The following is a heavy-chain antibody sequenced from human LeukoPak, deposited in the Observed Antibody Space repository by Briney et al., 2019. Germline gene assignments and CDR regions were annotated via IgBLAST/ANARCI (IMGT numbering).Heavy chain of an antibody. CDR1: GYTFTSYY. V-gene: IGHV1-46*01. D-gene: IGHD2-21*02. Sequence: ASVKVSCTESGYTFTSYYMHWVRQAPGQGLEWMGIINPSGGSTSYAQKFQGRVTMTRDTSTSTVYMELSSLRSEDTAVYYCARDQAYCGGYCYSPRDLYGMDVWGQGTTVTVSS. CDR3: ARDQAYCGGYCYSPRDLYGMDV. CDR2: INPSGGST. J-gene: IGHJ6*02.